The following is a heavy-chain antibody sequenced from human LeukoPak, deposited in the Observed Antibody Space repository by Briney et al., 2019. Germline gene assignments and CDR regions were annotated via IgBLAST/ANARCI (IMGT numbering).Heavy chain of an antibody. CDR1: GYTFTGYY. Sequence: ASVKVSCKASGYTFTGYYMHWVRQAPGQGLEWMGWINPNSGGTNYAQKFQGRVTMTRDTSISTAYMELSRLRSDDTAVYYCARDLVRVFTFFGGAKLNWSPPGGQEPLVPVSS. D-gene: IGHD3-3*01. CDR3: ARDLVRVFTFFGGAKLNWSPP. CDR2: INPNSGGT. V-gene: IGHV1-2*02. J-gene: IGHJ5*02.